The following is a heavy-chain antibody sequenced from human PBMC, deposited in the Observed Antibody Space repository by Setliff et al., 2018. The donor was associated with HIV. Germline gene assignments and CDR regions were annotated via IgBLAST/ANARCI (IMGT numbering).Heavy chain of an antibody. CDR1: GFTFSSFP. CDR2: ISFDGTNK. Sequence: GGSLRLSCAASGFTFSSFPMHWVRQTPGKGLEWVASISFDGTNKFYAGSVKGRFSISRDNSKNTLFLQVNSLRAEDTAVYYCARDSVTIFGVVPYYYYGMDVWGQGTTVTVSS. D-gene: IGHD3-3*01. V-gene: IGHV3-30*04. J-gene: IGHJ6*02. CDR3: ARDSVTIFGVVPYYYYGMDV.